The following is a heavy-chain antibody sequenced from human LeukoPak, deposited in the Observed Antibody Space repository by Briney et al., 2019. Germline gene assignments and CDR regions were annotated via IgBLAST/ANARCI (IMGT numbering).Heavy chain of an antibody. CDR3: ARRGWMVGYYFDY. CDR2: IYYSGST. J-gene: IGHJ4*02. V-gene: IGHV4-59*08. CDR1: GGSISSYY. Sequence: SETLSLTCTVSGGSISSYYWSWIRQPPGKGLEWIGYIYYSGSTNYNPSLKSRVTISVDTSKNQFSLKLSSVTAADTAVYYCARRGWMVGYYFDYWGQGTLVTVSS. D-gene: IGHD3-10*01.